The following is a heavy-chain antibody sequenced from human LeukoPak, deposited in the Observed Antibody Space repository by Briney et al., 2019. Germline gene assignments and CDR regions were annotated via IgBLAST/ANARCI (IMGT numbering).Heavy chain of an antibody. CDR3: ARDGGAGSLFAY. CDR1: GGSISSSSYY. Sequence: SETLSLTCTVSGGSISSSSYYWSWIRQPPGKGLEWVGYISYSGSTNYNPSLKSRVTISVDTSKNQFSLKLSSVTAADTAIYYCARDGGAGSLFAYWGQGTLVTVSS. V-gene: IGHV4-61*01. CDR2: ISYSGST. D-gene: IGHD6-19*01. J-gene: IGHJ4*02.